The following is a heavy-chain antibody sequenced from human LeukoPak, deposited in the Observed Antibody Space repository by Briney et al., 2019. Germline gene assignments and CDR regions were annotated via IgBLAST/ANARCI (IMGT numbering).Heavy chain of an antibody. CDR2: ISYDGSNK. J-gene: IGHJ4*02. D-gene: IGHD3-22*01. CDR3: AKEGDYYDSSGYYLDY. V-gene: IGHV3-30*18. CDR1: GFTFSSYG. Sequence: GGSLRLSCAASGFTFSSYGMHWVRQAPGKGLEGVAVISYDGSNKYCADSVKGRFTISRDNSKNTLYLQMNSLRAEDTAVYYCAKEGDYYDSSGYYLDYWGQGTLVTVSS.